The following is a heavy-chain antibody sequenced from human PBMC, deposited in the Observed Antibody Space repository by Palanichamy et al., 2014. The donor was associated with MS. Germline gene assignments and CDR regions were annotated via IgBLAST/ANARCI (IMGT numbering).Heavy chain of an antibody. J-gene: IGHJ6*02. CDR1: GDTFSTYA. CDR3: ARGRIHYDILTGDYTPYNMDV. Sequence: QVQLVQSGAEVKKPGSSVKVSCKASGDTFSTYAISWVRQAPGQGLEWMGDIIPIFGTPNYAQKFQGRVTLTADESTSTVNMELSSLRSADTAMYYCARGRIHYDILTGDYTPYNMDVWGQGPTVTVSS. CDR2: IIPIFGTP. V-gene: IGHV1-69*01. D-gene: IGHD3-9*01.